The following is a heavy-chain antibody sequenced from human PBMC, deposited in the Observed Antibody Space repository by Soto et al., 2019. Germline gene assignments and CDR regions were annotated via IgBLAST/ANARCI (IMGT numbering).Heavy chain of an antibody. CDR3: ARDGFAMIVVTEIDY. D-gene: IGHD3-22*01. CDR2: IWYDGSNK. J-gene: IGHJ4*02. V-gene: IGHV3-33*01. CDR1: GFTFSSYG. Sequence: QVQLVESGGGVVQPGRSLRLSCAASGFTFSSYGMHWVRQAPGKGLEWVAVIWYDGSNKYYADSVKGRFTISRDNSKNTRYLPMNSLRAEDTAVYYCARDGFAMIVVTEIDYWGQGTLVTVSS.